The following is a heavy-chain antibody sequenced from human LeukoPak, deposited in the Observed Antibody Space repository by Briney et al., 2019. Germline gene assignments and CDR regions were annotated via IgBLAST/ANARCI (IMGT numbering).Heavy chain of an antibody. D-gene: IGHD3-10*01. CDR1: GGSLTSSP. CDR2: IYHSGST. J-gene: IGHJ5*02. Sequence: SETLSLTRPLPGGSLTSSPWSSIPPPPREGLGWLWYIYHSGSTNYNPPLKSRVTISVDTSKNQFSLKLSSVTAADTAVYYCARGLRGSGTYDWFDPWGQGTLVTVSS. V-gene: IGHV4-59*01. CDR3: ARGLRGSGTYDWFDP.